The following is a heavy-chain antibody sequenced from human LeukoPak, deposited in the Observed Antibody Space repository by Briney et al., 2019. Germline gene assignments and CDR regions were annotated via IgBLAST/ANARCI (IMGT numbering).Heavy chain of an antibody. Sequence: PGGSLRLSCAASGFTFSSYWMSWVRQAAGKGLEWVSYISSSRSTIYYADSVKGRFTISRDNAKNSLYLQMNSLRAEDTAVYYCARASSQRLWFGELEGGYFDYWGQGTLVTVSS. CDR2: ISSSRSTI. CDR3: ARASSQRLWFGELEGGYFDY. V-gene: IGHV3-48*04. D-gene: IGHD3-10*01. J-gene: IGHJ4*02. CDR1: GFTFSSYW.